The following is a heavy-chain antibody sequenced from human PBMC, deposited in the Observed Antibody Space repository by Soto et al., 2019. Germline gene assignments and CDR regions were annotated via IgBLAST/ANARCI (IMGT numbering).Heavy chain of an antibody. CDR2: VSPYNGNT. J-gene: IGHJ4*02. Sequence: QIQLVQSGAEVKKPGASVKVSCKASGYTFSNDAITWVRQAPGQGLEWMGWVSPYNGNTNSTQKFKGRVTMTTDTSTSTAYMEIRSLRYDDTAVYFCARASRYYWNYMMYWGQGTLVTVSS. V-gene: IGHV1-18*01. D-gene: IGHD1-7*01. CDR3: ARASRYYWNYMMY. CDR1: GYTFSNDA.